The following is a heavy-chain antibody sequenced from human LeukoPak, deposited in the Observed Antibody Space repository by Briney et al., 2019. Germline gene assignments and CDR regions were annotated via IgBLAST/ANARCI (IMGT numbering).Heavy chain of an antibody. V-gene: IGHV3-30*18. CDR1: GFTFAGYG. Sequence: GGSLRLSCTASGFTFAGYGMHWVRQAPGKGLEWVALIIYDGSNKYHVDSVKGRFTISRDNSKNTLYLQMNSLRAEDTAIYYCAKGLFSPTYYFDYWGQGTLVTVSS. CDR2: IIYDGSNK. CDR3: AKGLFSPTYYFDY. J-gene: IGHJ4*02.